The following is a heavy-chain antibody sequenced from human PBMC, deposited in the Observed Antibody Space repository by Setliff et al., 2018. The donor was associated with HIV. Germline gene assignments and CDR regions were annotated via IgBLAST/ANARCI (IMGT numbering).Heavy chain of an antibody. D-gene: IGHD3-22*01. CDR2: ISNDGGRE. CDR3: AKDRYYDSSGSPFDY. V-gene: IGHV3-7*01. Sequence: PGGSLRLSCAASGFTFTNYWMAWIRQAPGRGLEWAAIISNDGGREYYVDSVKGRFTISRDNSKNSLYLQMNSLRTEDTAVYYCAKDRYYDSSGSPFDYWGQGTLVTVSS. J-gene: IGHJ4*02. CDR1: GFTFTNYW.